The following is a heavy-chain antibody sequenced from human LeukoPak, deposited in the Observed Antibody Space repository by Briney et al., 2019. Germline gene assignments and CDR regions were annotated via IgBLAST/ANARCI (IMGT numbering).Heavy chain of an antibody. D-gene: IGHD2-2*01. CDR3: ARLGYCSSTTCGGAFDY. J-gene: IGHJ4*02. CDR1: GYTFTSYG. V-gene: IGHV7-4-1*02. CDR2: INTNTGNP. Sequence: ASVKVSCTASGYTFTSYGMTWLRQAPGQGPEWMGWINTNTGNPTFAQNFTGRFVFSLDTSVSTVYLQISSLKAEDTAVYYCARLGYCSSTTCGGAFDYWGQGTLVTVSS.